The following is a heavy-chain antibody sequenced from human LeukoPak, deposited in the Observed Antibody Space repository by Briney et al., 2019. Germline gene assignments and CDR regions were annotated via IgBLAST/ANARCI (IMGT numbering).Heavy chain of an antibody. Sequence: NPSETLSLTCTVSGGSISSSSYYWGWIRQPPGKGLEWIGSIYYSGSTYYNPSLKSRVTISVDTSKNQFSLKLSSVTAADTAVYYCARYGGEDPPEAFDIWGQGTMVTVSS. V-gene: IGHV4-39*01. CDR2: IYYSGST. CDR3: ARYGGEDPPEAFDI. J-gene: IGHJ3*02. CDR1: GGSISSSSYY. D-gene: IGHD3-16*01.